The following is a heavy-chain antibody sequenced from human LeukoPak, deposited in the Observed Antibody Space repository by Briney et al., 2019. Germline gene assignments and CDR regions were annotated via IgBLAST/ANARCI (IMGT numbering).Heavy chain of an antibody. CDR1: GFTFNIYA. CDR2: ISANGGST. Sequence: GGSLRLSCAVSGFTFNIYAMSWVRQAPGKGLEWVSLISANGGSTYYADAVKGRFTISRDNSKNTLYLQMNSLRAEDTAVYYCARESGYDYAVVKNWGQGTLVTVSS. V-gene: IGHV3-23*01. D-gene: IGHD5-12*01. J-gene: IGHJ4*02. CDR3: ARESGYDYAVVKN.